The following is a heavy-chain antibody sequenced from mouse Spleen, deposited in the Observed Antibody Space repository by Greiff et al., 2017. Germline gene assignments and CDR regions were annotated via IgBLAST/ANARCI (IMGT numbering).Heavy chain of an antibody. CDR2: IDPSDSYT. J-gene: IGHJ3*01. Sequence: QVQLQQPGAELVRPGTSVKLSCKASGYTFTSYGMHWVKQRPGQGLEWIGVIDPSDSYTNYNQKFKGKATLTVDTSSSTAYMQLSSLTSEDAAFYYCARDYGYDTWFAYWGQGTLVTVSA. V-gene: IGHV1-59*01. CDR1: GYTFTSYG. D-gene: IGHD1-2*01. CDR3: ARDYGYDTWFAY.